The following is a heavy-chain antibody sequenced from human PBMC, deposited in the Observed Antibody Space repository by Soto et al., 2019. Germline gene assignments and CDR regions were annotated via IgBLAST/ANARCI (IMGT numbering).Heavy chain of an antibody. CDR3: ASHSSSWYALGDV. CDR1: GYTFTSYY. Sequence: QVQLVQSGAEVKKPGASVKVSCKASGYTFTSYYMHWVRQAPGQGLEWMGIINPSGGSTSYSQKFQGRVTMTRDASTSTVYRELSSERSEDTAVYYCASHSSSWYALGDVWGQGTTVTVSS. CDR2: INPSGGST. J-gene: IGHJ6*02. D-gene: IGHD6-13*01. V-gene: IGHV1-46*01.